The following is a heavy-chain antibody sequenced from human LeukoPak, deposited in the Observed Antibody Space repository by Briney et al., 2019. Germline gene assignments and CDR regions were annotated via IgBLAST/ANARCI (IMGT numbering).Heavy chain of an antibody. Sequence: SETLSLTCTVSGGSVSSGSYYWSWIRQPPGKGLEWIGYIYYSGSTNYNPSLKSRVTISVDTSKNQFSLKLSSVTAADTAVYYCARSSRDCSGGSCYSSGAFDIWGQGTMVTVSS. CDR2: IYYSGST. CDR1: GGSVSSGSYY. J-gene: IGHJ3*02. V-gene: IGHV4-61*01. D-gene: IGHD2-15*01. CDR3: ARSSRDCSGGSCYSSGAFDI.